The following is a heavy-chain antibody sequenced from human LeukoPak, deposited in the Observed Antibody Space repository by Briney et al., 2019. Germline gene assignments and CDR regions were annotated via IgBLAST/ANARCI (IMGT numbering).Heavy chain of an antibody. CDR2: IYSSGST. V-gene: IGHV4-4*07. D-gene: IGHD3-10*01. CDR1: GGSISSYY. CDR3: ARKRGSGSYLFDY. J-gene: IGHJ4*02. Sequence: SETLSLTCTVSGGSISSYYWSWIRQHAGKGLEWIGRIYSSGSTNYNPSLKSRVTMSVDTSKNQFSLKLSSVTAADTAVYYCARKRGSGSYLFDYWGQGTLVTVSS.